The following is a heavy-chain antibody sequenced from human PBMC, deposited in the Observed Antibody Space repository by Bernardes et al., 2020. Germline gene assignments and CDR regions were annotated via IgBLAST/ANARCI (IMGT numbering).Heavy chain of an antibody. D-gene: IGHD3-3*01. CDR2: ISGSDTT. J-gene: IGHJ4*02. CDR1: GFIFSSYA. CDR3: AKGAYYEFWSGTDYFDY. Sequence: GGSLRLSCAASGFIFSSYAMSWVRQAPGKGLEWVSAISGSDTTYYADFVEGRFTISRDKSKNTLYLQLNSLRAEDTAVYYCAKGAYYEFWSGTDYFDYWGQGTLVTVSS. V-gene: IGHV3-23*01.